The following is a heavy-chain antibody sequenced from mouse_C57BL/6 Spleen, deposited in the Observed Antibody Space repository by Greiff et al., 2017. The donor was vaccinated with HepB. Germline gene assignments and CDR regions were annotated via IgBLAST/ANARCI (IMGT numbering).Heavy chain of an antibody. CDR3: ARCGQSRNYYGSSHDFDY. CDR2: INPNYGTT. J-gene: IGHJ2*01. D-gene: IGHD1-1*01. V-gene: IGHV1-39*01. Sequence: EVKLVESGPELVKPGASVKISCKASGYSFTDYNMNWVKQSNGKSLEWIGVINPNYGTTSYNQKFKGKATLTVDQSSSTAYMQLNSLTSEDSAVYNCARCGQSRNYYGSSHDFDYWGQGTTLTVSS. CDR1: GYSFTDYN.